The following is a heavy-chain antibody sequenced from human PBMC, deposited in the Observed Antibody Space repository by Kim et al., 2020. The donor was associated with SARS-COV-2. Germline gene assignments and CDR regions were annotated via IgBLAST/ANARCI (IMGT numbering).Heavy chain of an antibody. CDR1: GGSISSSSYY. V-gene: IGHV4-39*01. CDR2: IYYSGST. D-gene: IGHD3-3*01. J-gene: IGHJ4*02. Sequence: SETLSRTCTVSGGSISSSSYYWGWIRQPPGKGLEWIGSIYYSGSTYYNPSLKSRVTISVDTSKNQFSLKLSSVTAADTAVYYCARLKGTSITIFGVVIMGYYFDYWGQGTLVTVSS. CDR3: ARLKGTSITIFGVVIMGYYFDY.